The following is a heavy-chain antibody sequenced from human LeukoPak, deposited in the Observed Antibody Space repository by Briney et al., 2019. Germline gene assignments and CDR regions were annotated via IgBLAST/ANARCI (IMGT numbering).Heavy chain of an antibody. CDR3: ARVPSPDDGDDY. V-gene: IGHV4-34*01. D-gene: IGHD7-27*01. Sequence: SETLSITCAVYGGSFSGYYWSWIRQPPGKGLEWIGEINHSGSTNYNPSLKSRVTISVDTSKNQFSLKLSSVTAADTAVYYCARVPSPDDGDDYWGQGTLVTVSS. J-gene: IGHJ4*02. CDR1: GGSFSGYY. CDR2: INHSGST.